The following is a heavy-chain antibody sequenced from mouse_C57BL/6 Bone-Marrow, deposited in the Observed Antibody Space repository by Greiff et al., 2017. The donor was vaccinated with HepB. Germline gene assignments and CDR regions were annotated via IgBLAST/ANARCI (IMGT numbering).Heavy chain of an antibody. J-gene: IGHJ2*01. V-gene: IGHV1-55*01. CDR1: GYTFTSYW. CDR2: FYPGSGST. CDR3: ARKGDY. Sequence: QVQLQQPGAELVKPGASVKMSCKASGYTFTSYWITWVKQRPGQGLEWIGDFYPGSGSTNYNEKFKSKATLTVDTSTSTAYMQLSSLTSEASAVYYCARKGDYWGQGTTLTVSS.